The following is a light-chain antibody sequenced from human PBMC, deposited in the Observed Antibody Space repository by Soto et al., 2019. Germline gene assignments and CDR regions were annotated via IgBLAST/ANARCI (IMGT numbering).Light chain of an antibody. V-gene: IGLV1-44*01. J-gene: IGLJ1*01. CDR3: AAWDDSLNGPV. Sequence: SVLTQPPSASGTPGQGVTISCSGSSANIGSNTVNWYKQLPRTAPKLLIYSNNQRPSGVPDRFSGSKSGTSASLALSGLQSEYEADDSGAAWDDSLNGPVFGTGTQVTVL. CDR2: SNN. CDR1: SANIGSNT.